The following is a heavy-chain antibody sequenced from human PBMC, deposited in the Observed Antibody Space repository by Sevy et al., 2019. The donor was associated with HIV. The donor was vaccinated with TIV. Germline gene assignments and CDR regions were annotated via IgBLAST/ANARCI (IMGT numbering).Heavy chain of an antibody. CDR1: GYTFTGYY. Sequence: ASVKVSCKASGYTFTGYYMHWVRQAPGQGLEWMGWINPNSGGTNYAQTFQGRVTMTRDTSISTAYMELSRLRSDDTAVYYCARGVPRDYWGQGTLVTVSS. J-gene: IGHJ4*02. CDR3: ARGVPRDY. V-gene: IGHV1-2*02. CDR2: INPNSGGT.